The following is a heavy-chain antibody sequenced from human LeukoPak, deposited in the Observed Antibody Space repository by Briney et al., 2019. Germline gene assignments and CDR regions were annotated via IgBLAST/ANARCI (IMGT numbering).Heavy chain of an antibody. Sequence: GGSLRLSCAASGFTFSSYAMSWVRQAPGKGLEWVSAISGSGGSTYYADSVKGRFTISRDNSKNTLYLQMNSLGAEDTAVYYCAKDQLRGDYALNYYFDYWGQGTLVTVSS. D-gene: IGHD4-17*01. CDR3: AKDQLRGDYALNYYFDY. CDR1: GFTFSSYA. CDR2: ISGSGGST. J-gene: IGHJ4*02. V-gene: IGHV3-23*01.